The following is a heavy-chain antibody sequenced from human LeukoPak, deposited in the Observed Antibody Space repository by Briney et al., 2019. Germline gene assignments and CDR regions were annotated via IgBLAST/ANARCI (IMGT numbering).Heavy chain of an antibody. CDR1: GGSFSGYY. CDR2: INHSGST. CDR3: AXXXXXXXQVRXXXYYXYMDV. J-gene: IGHJ6*03. Sequence: SETLSLTCAVYGGSFSGYYWSWIRQPPGKGLEWIGEINHSGSTNYNPSLKSRVTISVDTSKNQFSLKLSSVTAADTAGYFFAXXXXXXXQVRXXXYYXYMDVWXKGTTVTVSS. V-gene: IGHV4-34*01.